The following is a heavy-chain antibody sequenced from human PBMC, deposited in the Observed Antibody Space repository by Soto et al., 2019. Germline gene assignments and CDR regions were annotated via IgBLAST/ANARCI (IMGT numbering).Heavy chain of an antibody. Sequence: EVQLVESGGGLVKPGRSLRLSCTDSGFTFGNYAMSWFRQAPGKGLEWVGFIRSKAYGGTTEYAASVKGRFTISRDDSKSIAYLQMNSLKTEDTAVYYCTRGPRVLRFLECFFKDNAFDIWGQGTMVTVSS. CDR3: TRGPRVLRFLECFFKDNAFDI. D-gene: IGHD3-3*01. J-gene: IGHJ3*02. CDR1: GFTFGNYA. V-gene: IGHV3-49*05. CDR2: IRSKAYGGTT.